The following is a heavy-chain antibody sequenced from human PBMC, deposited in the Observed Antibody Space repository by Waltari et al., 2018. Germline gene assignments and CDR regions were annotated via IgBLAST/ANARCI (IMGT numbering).Heavy chain of an antibody. CDR1: GFILRSHA. J-gene: IGHJ5*02. Sequence: EVQELESGGGLVQPGGSQRLSCTASGFILRSHAMSWVRQSPGKGLEWVSGINDSGSTTYYADSVGGRFTISRDNSKKTVYLQMSSLRTEDTAIYYCAKDVNGMVSGWFDPWGQGTLVIVSS. D-gene: IGHD2-8*01. V-gene: IGHV3-23*01. CDR3: AKDVNGMVSGWFDP. CDR2: INDSGSTT.